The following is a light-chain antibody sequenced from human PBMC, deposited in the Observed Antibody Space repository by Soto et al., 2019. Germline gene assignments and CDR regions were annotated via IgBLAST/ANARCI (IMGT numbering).Light chain of an antibody. Sequence: DIQMTQSPSTLSASVGDRVTITCRASQSMSSWLAWHQQKPGKAPKLLIYKASSLESGAPSRFSGSGSGTEFTLTTSSLQPDDFATYYCQQYNSYQGTFGQGTKVEIK. CDR2: KAS. V-gene: IGKV1-5*03. CDR1: QSMSSW. CDR3: QQYNSYQGT. J-gene: IGKJ1*01.